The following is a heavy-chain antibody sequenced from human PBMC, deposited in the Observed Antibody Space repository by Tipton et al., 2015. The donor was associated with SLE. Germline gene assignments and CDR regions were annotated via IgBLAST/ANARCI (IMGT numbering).Heavy chain of an antibody. CDR1: GLTFDDYA. CDR2: ITGDGSTI. D-gene: IGHD4-17*01. CDR3: AKDSLYGDYVFDY. J-gene: IGHJ4*02. V-gene: IGHV3-43*02. Sequence: SLRLSCVAPGLTFDDYAMHWVRQAPGKGLEWVSLITGDGSTIYYADSVKGRFTISRDNSKNSLYLQMNSLRSEDTALYYCAKDSLYGDYVFDYWGQGTLVTVSS.